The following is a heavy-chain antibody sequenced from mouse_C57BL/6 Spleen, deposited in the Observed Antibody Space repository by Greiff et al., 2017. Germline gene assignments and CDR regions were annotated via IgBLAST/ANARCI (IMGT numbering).Heavy chain of an antibody. CDR2: NYPGDGDT. CDR1: GYAFSSSW. Sequence: QVQLQQSGPELVKPGASVKISCKASGYAFSSSWMNWVKQRPGKGLEWIGRNYPGDGDTNYNGKFKGKATLTADKSSSTAYMQLSSLTSEDSAVYFCASSYGNYYAMDYWGQGTSVTVSS. J-gene: IGHJ4*01. CDR3: ASSYGNYYAMDY. V-gene: IGHV1-82*01. D-gene: IGHD2-1*01.